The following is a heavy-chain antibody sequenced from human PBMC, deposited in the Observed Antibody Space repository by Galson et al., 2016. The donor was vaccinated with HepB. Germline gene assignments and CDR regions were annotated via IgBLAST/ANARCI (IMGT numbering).Heavy chain of an antibody. D-gene: IGHD5-18*01. J-gene: IGHJ6*03. CDR2: ISSSGSTI. CDR1: GWTFSDYY. Sequence: SLRLPCAASGWTFSDYYMSWIRQAPGKGLEWVSYISSSGSTIYYADSVKGRSTISRDNAKNSLYLQMNSLRAEDTAVYYCARKLRGYSSYLDVWGKGTTVTVSS. CDR3: ARKLRGYSSYLDV. V-gene: IGHV3-11*01.